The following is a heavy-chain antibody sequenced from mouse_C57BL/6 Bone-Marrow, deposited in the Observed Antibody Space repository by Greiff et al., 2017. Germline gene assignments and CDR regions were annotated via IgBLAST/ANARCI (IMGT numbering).Heavy chain of an antibody. Sequence: EVKLVESGGDLVKPGGSLKLSCAASGFTFSSYGMSWVRQTPDKRLEWVATISSGGSYTYYPDSGKGRFTSSRDHAKNTLYLQMISLKSEDTAMYYCARLGFSWFAYWGQGTLVTVSA. CDR2: ISSGGSYT. V-gene: IGHV5-6*02. CDR3: ARLGFSWFAY. J-gene: IGHJ3*01. CDR1: GFTFSSYG.